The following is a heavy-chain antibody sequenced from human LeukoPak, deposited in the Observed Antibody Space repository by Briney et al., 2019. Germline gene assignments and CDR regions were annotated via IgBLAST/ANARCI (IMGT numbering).Heavy chain of an antibody. Sequence: GGCLRLSCAASRFTVSSNYMSWVRHAPGKALEWVSVIYSGGSTYYADSVKGRFTISRDNSKNTLYLQMNSLRAEDTAVYYCARVRDGYNSYWGQGTLVTVSS. CDR1: RFTVSSNY. V-gene: IGHV3-53*01. CDR3: ARVRDGYNSY. J-gene: IGHJ4*02. CDR2: IYSGGST. D-gene: IGHD5-24*01.